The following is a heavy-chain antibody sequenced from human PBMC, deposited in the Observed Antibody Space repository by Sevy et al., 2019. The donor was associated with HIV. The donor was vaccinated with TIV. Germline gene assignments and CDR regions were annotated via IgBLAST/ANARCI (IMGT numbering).Heavy chain of an antibody. CDR2: ISSSSNYI. D-gene: IGHD3-3*01. CDR3: ARGEVNYHSLIPIRTEGGYYYGMDV. J-gene: IGHJ6*02. Sequence: GGSLRLSCAASGFTFSSYSMNWVRQAPGKGLEWISSISSSSNYIYYADSVKGRFTISRDNAKNSLYLQMNSLRAEDTAVYYCARGEVNYHSLIPIRTEGGYYYGMDVWGQGTTVTVSS. CDR1: GFTFSSYS. V-gene: IGHV3-21*01.